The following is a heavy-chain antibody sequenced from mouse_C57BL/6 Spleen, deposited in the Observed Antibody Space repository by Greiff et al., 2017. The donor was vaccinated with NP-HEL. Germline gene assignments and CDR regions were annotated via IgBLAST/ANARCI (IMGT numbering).Heavy chain of an antibody. CDR1: GYTFTSYW. Sequence: QVQLQQPGTELVKPGASVKLSCKASGYTFTSYWMHWVKQRPGQGLEWIGNINPSNGGTNYNEKFKSKATLTVAKSSSTAYMQLSSLTSESSAVYYGARGSSGLEYAYWGKGTLVTVS. D-gene: IGHD3-2*02. CDR3: ARGSSGLEYAY. CDR2: INPSNGGT. J-gene: IGHJ3*01. V-gene: IGHV1-53*01.